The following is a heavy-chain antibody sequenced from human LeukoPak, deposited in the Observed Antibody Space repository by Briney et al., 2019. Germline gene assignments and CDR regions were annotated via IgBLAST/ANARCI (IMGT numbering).Heavy chain of an antibody. J-gene: IGHJ4*02. CDR3: ARDFLSYLAAAGGAFDY. CDR2: INPNSGGT. Sequence: GASVKVSCKASGYTLTSDGMNWVRQAPGQGLEWMGWINPNSGGTNYAQKVQGRVTMTTDTSTSTAYMELRSLRSDDTAVYYCARDFLSYLAAAGGAFDYWAQGTLVTVSS. CDR1: GYTLTSDG. D-gene: IGHD6-13*01. V-gene: IGHV1-18*01.